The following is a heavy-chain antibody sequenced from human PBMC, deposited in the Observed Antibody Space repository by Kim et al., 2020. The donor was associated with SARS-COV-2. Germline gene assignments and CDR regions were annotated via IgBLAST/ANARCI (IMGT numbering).Heavy chain of an antibody. CDR3: ARDLGVDRAGGYSYGYLYYGMDV. J-gene: IGHJ6*02. CDR2: IHYSGST. V-gene: IGHV4-59*01. Sequence: SETLSLTCTVSGGSISSYYWSWIRQPPGKGLEWIGYIHYSGSTNYNPSLKSRVSISVDTSKNQFSLKLSSVTAADTAVYYCARDLGVDRAGGYSYGYLYYGMDVWGQGTTVTVSS. D-gene: IGHD5-18*01. CDR1: GGSISSYY.